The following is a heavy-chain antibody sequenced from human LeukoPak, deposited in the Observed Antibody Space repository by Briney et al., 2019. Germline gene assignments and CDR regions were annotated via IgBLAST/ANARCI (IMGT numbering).Heavy chain of an antibody. CDR2: IYHSGST. J-gene: IGHJ4*02. D-gene: IGHD3-10*01. Sequence: SQTLSLTCTVSGGSISSGGYYWSWIRQPPGKGLEWIGYIYHSGSTYYNPSLKSRVTISVDTSKNQFSLKLSSVTAADTAVYYCARGSSDLPTPTNYFDYWGQGTLVTVSS. CDR3: ARGSSDLPTPTNYFDY. CDR1: GGSISSGGYY. V-gene: IGHV4-30-2*01.